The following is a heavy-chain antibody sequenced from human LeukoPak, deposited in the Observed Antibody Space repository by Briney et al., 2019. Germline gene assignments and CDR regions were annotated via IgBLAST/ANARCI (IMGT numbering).Heavy chain of an antibody. CDR3: ARAETKNFYGSGHYYYMDV. CDR1: GYTFTSYG. D-gene: IGHD3-10*01. V-gene: IGHV1-18*01. CDR2: ISAYNGNT. J-gene: IGHJ6*03. Sequence: ASVKVSCKASGYTFTSYGISWVRQAPGQGLEWMGWISAYNGNTNYAQKLQGRVTMTTDTSTSTAYMELRSLRSDDTAVYYCARAETKNFYGSGHYYYMDVWGKGTTVTISS.